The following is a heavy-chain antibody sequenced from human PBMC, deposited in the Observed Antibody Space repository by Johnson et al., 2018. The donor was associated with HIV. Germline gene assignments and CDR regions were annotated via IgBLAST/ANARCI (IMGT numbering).Heavy chain of an antibody. CDR2: IGTAGDT. CDR3: ARERPAYSSSSSHAFDI. J-gene: IGHJ3*02. CDR1: GFTFSSYD. D-gene: IGHD6-6*01. V-gene: IGHV3-13*01. Sequence: MLLVESGGGLVQPGGSLRLSCAASGFTFSSYDMHWVRQATGKGLEWVSAIGTAGDTYYPGSVMGRFTILRENAKKSLYLQMNSPRAEDTAVYYCARERPAYSSSSSHAFDIWGQGTMVTVSS.